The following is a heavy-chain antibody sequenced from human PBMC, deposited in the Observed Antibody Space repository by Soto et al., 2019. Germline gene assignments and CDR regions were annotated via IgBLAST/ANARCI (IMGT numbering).Heavy chain of an antibody. CDR2: IIPIFGTA. J-gene: IGHJ3*02. V-gene: IGHV1-69*13. D-gene: IGHD3-22*01. CDR1: GGTFSSYA. CDR3: ARRRNYYDSSGQKDAFDI. Sequence: ASVKVSCKASGGTFSSYAISWVRQAPGQGLEWMGGIIPIFGTANYARKFQGRVTITADESTSTAYMELSSLRSEDTAVYYCARRRNYYDSSGQKDAFDIWGQGTMVTVSS.